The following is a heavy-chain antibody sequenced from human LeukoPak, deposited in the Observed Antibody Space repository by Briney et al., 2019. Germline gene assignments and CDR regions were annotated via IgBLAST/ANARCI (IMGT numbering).Heavy chain of an antibody. CDR3: ARAIAPPRYYYDSRGLKDY. Sequence: SETLSLTCAVSGYSISSGYYWGWIRQPPGKGLEWIGSIYYSGSTYYNPSLKSRVTISVDTSKNQFSLKLSSVTAADTAVYYCARAIAPPRYYYDSRGLKDYWGQGTLVTVSS. CDR2: IYYSGST. CDR1: GYSISSGYY. V-gene: IGHV4-38-2*01. D-gene: IGHD3-22*01. J-gene: IGHJ4*02.